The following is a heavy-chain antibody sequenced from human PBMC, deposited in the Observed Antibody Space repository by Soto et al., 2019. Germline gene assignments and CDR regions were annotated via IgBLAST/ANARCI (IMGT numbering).Heavy chain of an antibody. Sequence: ASVKVSYKASGYTFTSYDINWVRQATGQGLEWMGWMNPNSGNTGYAQKFQGRVTMTRNTSISTAYMELSSLRSEDTAVYYCATRNWNYNPYYYGMDVWGQGTTVTVSS. J-gene: IGHJ6*02. CDR1: GYTFTSYD. CDR3: ATRNWNYNPYYYGMDV. V-gene: IGHV1-8*01. D-gene: IGHD1-7*01. CDR2: MNPNSGNT.